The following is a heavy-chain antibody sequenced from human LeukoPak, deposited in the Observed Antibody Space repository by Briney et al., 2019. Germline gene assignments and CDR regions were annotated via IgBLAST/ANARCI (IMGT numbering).Heavy chain of an antibody. CDR3: ARRGYYDSSGYCFDY. CDR1: GYSFTSLR. D-gene: IGHD3-22*01. V-gene: IGHV5-51*01. Sequence: GASLKISCKVFGYSFTSLRISWVRQLPEKGLEWMGIIYPGEFDTRYSPSFQGQVTISADKSISTAYLQWSSLKASDTAMYYCARRGYYDSSGYCFDYWGQGTLVTVSS. CDR2: IYPGEFDT. J-gene: IGHJ4*02.